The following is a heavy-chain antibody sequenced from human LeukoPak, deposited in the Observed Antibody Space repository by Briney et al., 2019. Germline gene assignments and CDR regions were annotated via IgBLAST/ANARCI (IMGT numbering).Heavy chain of an antibody. CDR3: ARVIRRAPYNYDGFDI. J-gene: IGHJ3*02. V-gene: IGHV4-61*02. Sequence: SQTLSLTCTVSGGSISIGGYYWSWIRPHAGKGLEWIRRIYSDGSSNCSPSLKSRVTISIDTSKNQFSLNLSSVTAADTAVYYCARVIRRAPYNYDGFDIWGQGTMVTVSS. CDR2: IYSDGSS. D-gene: IGHD5-24*01. CDR1: GGSISIGGYY.